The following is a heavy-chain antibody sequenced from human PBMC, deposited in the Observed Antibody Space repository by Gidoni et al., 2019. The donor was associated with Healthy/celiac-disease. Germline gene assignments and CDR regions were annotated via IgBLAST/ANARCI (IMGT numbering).Heavy chain of an antibody. Sequence: EVQLVESGGGLVQPGGSLRLSCAASGCTVSSNYMSWVRQAPGKGLEWVSVIYSGGSTYYADSVKGRFTISRDNSKNTLYLQMNSLRSEDTAVYYCARAPRGTFDYWGQGTLVTVSS. D-gene: IGHD2-15*01. CDR1: GCTVSSNY. V-gene: IGHV3-66*01. J-gene: IGHJ4*02. CDR2: IYSGGST. CDR3: ARAPRGTFDY.